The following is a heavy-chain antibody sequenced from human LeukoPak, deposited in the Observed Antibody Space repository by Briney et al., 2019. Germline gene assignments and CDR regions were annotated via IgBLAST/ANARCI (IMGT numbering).Heavy chain of an antibody. Sequence: ASVKVSCKASGYTFTSYDINWVRQATGQGLEWMGWMNPNSGNTGYAQKFQGRVTMTRNTSISTAYMELSSLRSEDTAVYYCARGLWPDDSYYYYGMDVWGQGTTVTVSS. D-gene: IGHD1-1*01. J-gene: IGHJ6*02. V-gene: IGHV1-8*01. CDR2: MNPNSGNT. CDR3: ARGLWPDDSYYYYGMDV. CDR1: GYTFTSYD.